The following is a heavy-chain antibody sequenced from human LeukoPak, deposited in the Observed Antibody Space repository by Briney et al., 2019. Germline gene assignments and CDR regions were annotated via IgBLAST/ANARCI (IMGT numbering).Heavy chain of an antibody. CDR2: INPNSGGT. CDR3: ASLYGQYYYMDV. CDR1: GYTFTGYY. Sequence: ASVKVSCKASGYTFTGYYMHWVRQAPGQGLEWMGRINPNSGGTNYAQKFQGRVTMTRDTSISTAYMELSRLRSGDTAVYYCASLYGQYYYMDVCGKGTTVTVSS. D-gene: IGHD2/OR15-2a*01. V-gene: IGHV1-2*06. J-gene: IGHJ6*03.